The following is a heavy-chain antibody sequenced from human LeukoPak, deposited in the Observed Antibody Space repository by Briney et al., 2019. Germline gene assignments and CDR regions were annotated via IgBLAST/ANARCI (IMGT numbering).Heavy chain of an antibody. Sequence: SEALSLTCAVYGGSFSGYYWSWIRQPPGKGLEWIGEINHSGSTNYNPSLKSRVTISVDTSKNQFSLKLSSVTAADTAVYYCARSHFRRYYFDYWGQGTLVTVSS. CDR3: ARSHFRRYYFDY. J-gene: IGHJ4*02. CDR2: INHSGST. CDR1: GGSFSGYY. V-gene: IGHV4-34*01. D-gene: IGHD4-17*01.